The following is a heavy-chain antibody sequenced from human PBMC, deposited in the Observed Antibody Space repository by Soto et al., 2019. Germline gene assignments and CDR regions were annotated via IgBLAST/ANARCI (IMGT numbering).Heavy chain of an antibody. CDR2: LNTDTGNT. CDR3: ARDIQSVGPRANDAFDV. J-gene: IGHJ3*01. V-gene: IGHV1-3*04. CDR1: GFTFSDNL. D-gene: IGHD5-18*01. Sequence: QVQLVQSGAQLNKPGASVNISCTASGFTFSDNLINWVRQVPGQGLEWMGWLNTDTGNTRYSETFQGRVTISRHPSASIAYLELSGLENEDTALYFCARDIQSVGPRANDAFDVWGQGTMITVSS.